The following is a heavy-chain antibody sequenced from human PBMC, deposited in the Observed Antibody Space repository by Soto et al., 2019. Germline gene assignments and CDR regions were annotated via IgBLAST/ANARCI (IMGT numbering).Heavy chain of an antibody. V-gene: IGHV1-2*04. J-gene: IGHJ6*02. CDR2: ISPSSGAT. CDR3: ARELYDNGPSGLDV. CDR1: GYTFTSYY. D-gene: IGHD3-22*01. Sequence: ASVKVSCKASGYTFTSYYMHWVRQAPGKGLEWVGWISPSSGATQYAQKFQGWVTVTGDTSTSTVYLDVSRLKSDGSAVYYCARELYDNGPSGLDVWGQGTTVTVSS.